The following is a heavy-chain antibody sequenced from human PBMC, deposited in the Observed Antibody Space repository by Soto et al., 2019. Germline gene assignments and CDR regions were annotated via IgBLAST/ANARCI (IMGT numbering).Heavy chain of an antibody. D-gene: IGHD2-2*01. Sequence: GGSLRLSCAASGFTFSNAWMNWVRQAPGKGLEWVGRIKSKTDGGTTDYAAPVKGRFTISRDDSKNTLYLQMNSLKTEDTAVYYFSTDTSSYHNYFVILRQATMITVS. CDR2: IKSKTDGGTT. J-gene: IGHJ3*02. CDR1: GFTFSNAW. V-gene: IGHV3-15*07. CDR3: STDTSSYHNYFVI.